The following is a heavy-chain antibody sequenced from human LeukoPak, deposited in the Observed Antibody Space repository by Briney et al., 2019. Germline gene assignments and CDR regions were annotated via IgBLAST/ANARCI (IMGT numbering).Heavy chain of an antibody. D-gene: IGHD1-26*01. J-gene: IGHJ4*02. CDR2: IYYSGST. Sequence: SETLSLTCTVSGGSISSGGYYWSWIRQHPGKGLEWIGYIYYSGSTYYNPSLKSRVTISVDTSKNQFSLKLSSVTAADTAVYYCARGLGSTKMFGYWGQGTLVTVPS. CDR3: ARGLGSTKMFGY. V-gene: IGHV4-31*03. CDR1: GGSISSGGYY.